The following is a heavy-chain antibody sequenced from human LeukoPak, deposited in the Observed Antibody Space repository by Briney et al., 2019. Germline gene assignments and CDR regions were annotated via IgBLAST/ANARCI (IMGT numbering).Heavy chain of an antibody. CDR3: ARGGYCSGGSCYWYYFDY. Sequence: GESLKISCKGSGYSFTSYWIGWVRQMPGKGLEWMGIIYPGDSDTRYSPSFQGQVTISADKSISTAYLQWSSLKASDTAMYYCARGGYCSGGSCYWYYFDYWGQGTLVTVSS. V-gene: IGHV5-51*01. CDR1: GYSFTSYW. J-gene: IGHJ4*02. D-gene: IGHD2-15*01. CDR2: IYPGDSDT.